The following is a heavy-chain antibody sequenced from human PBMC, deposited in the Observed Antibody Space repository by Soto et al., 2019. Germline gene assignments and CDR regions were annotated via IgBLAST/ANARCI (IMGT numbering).Heavy chain of an antibody. Sequence: EVQLAESGGGLVQPGGSLRLSCAASGFTFRRNWMSWVRQAPGKGLEWVADIKQDGSEKYYVDSVKGRFTISRDNAKNSVFLQMNSLRAEDTAVYYCTSGYVWGTYRAANWGQGTLVTVSS. CDR1: GFTFRRNW. D-gene: IGHD3-16*02. CDR2: IKQDGSEK. V-gene: IGHV3-7*03. J-gene: IGHJ4*02. CDR3: TSGYVWGTYRAAN.